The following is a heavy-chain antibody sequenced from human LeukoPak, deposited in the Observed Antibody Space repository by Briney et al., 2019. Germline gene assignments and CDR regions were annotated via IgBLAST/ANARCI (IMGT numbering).Heavy chain of an antibody. CDR2: FDPEDGET. Sequence: ASVKVSCKVSGYTLTELSMHWVRQAPGKGLEWVGGFDPEDGETIYAQKFQGRVTMTEDTSTDTAYMELSSLRSEDTAVYYCATIFDSSGYLYYFDYWGQGTLVTVSS. CDR1: GYTLTELS. CDR3: ATIFDSSGYLYYFDY. D-gene: IGHD3-22*01. J-gene: IGHJ4*02. V-gene: IGHV1-24*01.